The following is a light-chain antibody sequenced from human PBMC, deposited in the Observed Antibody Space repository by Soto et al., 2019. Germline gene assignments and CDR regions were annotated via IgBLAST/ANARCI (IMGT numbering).Light chain of an antibody. CDR3: QQYDKLLLT. J-gene: IGKJ4*01. CDR1: QGIRNF. CDR2: DAS. Sequence: DIQMTQSPSSLSASVGDRVTITCQASQGIRNFLHWYQQKPGKAPKLLIYDASNLEPGVPSRFRGSGSGTDFTFALSRLQPEDIASYYCQQYDKLLLTCGGGTKVQIK. V-gene: IGKV1-33*01.